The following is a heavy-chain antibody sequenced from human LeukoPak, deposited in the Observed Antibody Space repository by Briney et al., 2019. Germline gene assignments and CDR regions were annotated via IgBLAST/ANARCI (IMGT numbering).Heavy chain of an antibody. V-gene: IGHV3-53*01. D-gene: IGHD3-10*01. CDR1: GFTVSSNY. J-gene: IGHJ4*02. CDR2: IYSGGST. CDR3: ARVQGHTMVREYYFDY. Sequence: GGSLRLSCAASGFTVSSNYMSWVRQAPGKGLEWVSVIYSGGSTYYADSVKGRFTISRDNSKNTLHLQMNSLRAEDTAVYYCARVQGHTMVREYYFDYWGQGTLVTVSS.